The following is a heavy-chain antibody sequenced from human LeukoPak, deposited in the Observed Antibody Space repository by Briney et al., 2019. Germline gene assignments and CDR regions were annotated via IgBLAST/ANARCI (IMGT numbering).Heavy chain of an antibody. J-gene: IGHJ4*02. CDR1: GFNFNHYW. Sequence: GGSLRLSCAASGFNFNHYWMTWVRQSPGKGLEWVANIKEDGTEKNYVDSVKGRFTISRDNAKNPLYLQMNSLRAEDTALYYCAKAGGSGSYYLTSYFDYWGQGTLVTVSS. D-gene: IGHD3-10*01. CDR3: AKAGGSGSYYLTSYFDY. V-gene: IGHV3-7*03. CDR2: IKEDGTEK.